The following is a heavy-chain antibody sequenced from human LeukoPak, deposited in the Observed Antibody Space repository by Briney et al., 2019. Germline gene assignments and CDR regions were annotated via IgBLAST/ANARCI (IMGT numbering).Heavy chain of an antibody. D-gene: IGHD6-13*01. Sequence: GASVKVSCKASGYTFTSYDINWVRQATGQGLEWMGWMNPNSGNTGYAQKFQGRVTITRNTSISTAYVELSSLRSEDTAVYYCARGGIEAFPEYFQHWGQGTLVTVSS. V-gene: IGHV1-8*03. CDR2: MNPNSGNT. CDR1: GYTFTSYD. J-gene: IGHJ1*01. CDR3: ARGGIEAFPEYFQH.